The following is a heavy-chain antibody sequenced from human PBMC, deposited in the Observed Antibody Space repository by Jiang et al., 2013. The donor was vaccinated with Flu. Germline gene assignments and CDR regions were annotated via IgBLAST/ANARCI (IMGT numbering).Heavy chain of an antibody. V-gene: IGHV3-30-3*01. CDR3: AREVTDWDLQLLDY. CDR1: GFTFSTYA. J-gene: IGHJ4*02. D-gene: IGHD1-26*01. Sequence: QLVESGGGVVQPGRSLRLSCAASGFTFSTYAMHWVRQAPDKGLEWVAVMSYDGTNEYYADFVKGRFTISRDNFKNTLFLQMNSLRAEDTAVYYCAREVTDWDLQLLDYWGQGTLVTVSS. CDR2: MSYDGTNE.